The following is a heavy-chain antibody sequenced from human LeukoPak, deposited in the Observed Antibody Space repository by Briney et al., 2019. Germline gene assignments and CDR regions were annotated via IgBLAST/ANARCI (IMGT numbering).Heavy chain of an antibody. Sequence: PGRSLRLSCAASGLSFSDSAMHWVRQASGKGLEWVGRIRSKGKSFAPEYAVSVRGRFTISRDDSKSTAYLQMNNLKIEDTATYYCTRNAGFFDYWGQGILVTVSS. D-gene: IGHD2-15*01. V-gene: IGHV3-73*01. CDR3: TRNAGFFDY. CDR2: IRSKGKSFAP. J-gene: IGHJ4*02. CDR1: GLSFSDSA.